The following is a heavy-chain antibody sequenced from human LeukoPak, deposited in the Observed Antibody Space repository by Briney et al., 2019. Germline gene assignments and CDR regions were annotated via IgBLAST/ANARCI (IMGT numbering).Heavy chain of an antibody. V-gene: IGHV1-24*01. J-gene: IGHJ3*02. CDR3: ATDLGMILVPDAFDM. CDR1: GYTLTELS. D-gene: IGHD3-22*01. CDR2: FDPEEGET. Sequence: EASVKVSCKVSGYTLTELSMNWVRQAPGKGLEWMGGFDPEEGETIYAQKFQGRVTMTEVTSTDTAYMQLSSLRSEDTAVYYCATDLGMILVPDAFDMWGQGTMVTVSS.